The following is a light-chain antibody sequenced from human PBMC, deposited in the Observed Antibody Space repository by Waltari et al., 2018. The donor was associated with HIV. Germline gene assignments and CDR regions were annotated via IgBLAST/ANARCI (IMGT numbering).Light chain of an antibody. V-gene: IGLV1-40*01. J-gene: IGLJ1*01. CDR1: RTHIGAGPD. CDR3: QSYDTSLSVNYV. CDR2: TNI. Sequence: QSVLTQPPPVSGALGQRVTIPCTGSRTHIGAGPDVHGYQHLPGTAPKPLIYTNIIRPTGVPDRFSASKSGTSASLAITGLRPEDEADYYCQSYDTSLSVNYVFGTGTKVTVL.